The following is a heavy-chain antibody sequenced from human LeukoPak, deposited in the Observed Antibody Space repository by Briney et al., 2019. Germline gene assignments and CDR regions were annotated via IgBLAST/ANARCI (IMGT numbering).Heavy chain of an antibody. D-gene: IGHD6-13*01. Sequence: SQTLSLTCTVSGGSISSGSYYWSWIRQPAGKVLEWIGRIYTSGSTNYNPSLKSRVTISVDTSKNQFSLKLSSVTAADTAVYYCARDASSSRGPGYWGQGTLVTVSS. CDR1: GGSISSGSYY. V-gene: IGHV4-61*02. CDR2: IYTSGST. CDR3: ARDASSSRGPGY. J-gene: IGHJ4*02.